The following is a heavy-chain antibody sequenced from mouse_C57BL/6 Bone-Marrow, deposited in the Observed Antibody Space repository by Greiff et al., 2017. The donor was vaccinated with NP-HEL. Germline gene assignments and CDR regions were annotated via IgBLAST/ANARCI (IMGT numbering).Heavy chain of an antibody. CDR3: ARGHYGNPAWFAY. CDR1: GYTFTSYW. Sequence: QVQLQQPGAELVMPGASVKLSCKASGYTFTSYWMHWVKQRPGQGLEWIGEIDPSDSYTNYNQKFKGKSTLTVDKSSSTAYMQLSSLTSEDSAVYYCARGHYGNPAWFAYWGQGTLVTVSA. V-gene: IGHV1-69*01. J-gene: IGHJ3*01. D-gene: IGHD2-1*01. CDR2: IDPSDSYT.